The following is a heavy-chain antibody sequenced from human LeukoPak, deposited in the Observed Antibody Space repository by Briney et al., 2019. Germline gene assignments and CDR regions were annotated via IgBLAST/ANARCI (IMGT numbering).Heavy chain of an antibody. CDR2: INPNSGGT. D-gene: IGHD1-26*01. CDR3: ASLVGATW. J-gene: IGHJ4*02. CDR1: GYTFTGYC. Sequence: ASVKVSCKASGYTFTGYCMHWVRQAPGQGLEYMGWINPNSGGTNYAQKFQGRVTMTRDTSISTAYMELSSLRSDDAAVYYCASLVGATWWGQGTLVTVSS. V-gene: IGHV1-2*02.